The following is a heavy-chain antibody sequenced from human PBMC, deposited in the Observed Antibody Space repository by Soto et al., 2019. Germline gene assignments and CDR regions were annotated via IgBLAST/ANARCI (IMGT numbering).Heavy chain of an antibody. CDR1: GYTFTIYD. J-gene: IGHJ4*02. V-gene: IGHV1-24*01. Sequence: ASVKVACKASGYTFTIYDIDGVRQAAGQGLEWMGGFNPEDGETVYAQKFQGRVTMTENTSTDTAYMELSSLRSEDTAVYYCATDRGGPIVGATYWGQETLVTVSS. CDR2: FNPEDGET. CDR3: ATDRGGPIVGATY. D-gene: IGHD1-26*01.